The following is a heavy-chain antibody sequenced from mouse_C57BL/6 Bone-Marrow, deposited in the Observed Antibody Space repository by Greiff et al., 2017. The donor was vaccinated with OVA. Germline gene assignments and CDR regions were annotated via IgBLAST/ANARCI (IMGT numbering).Heavy chain of an antibody. CDR2: IDPEPGGT. CDR1: GYTFTDYE. Sequence: VQLQQSGAELVRPGASVTLSCKASGYTFTDYEMHWVKQTPVHGLEWIGAIDPEPGGTAYNQKFKGKAILTADKSSSTAYMELRSLTSEDSAVYYGITTVVVPYWYFDVWGTGTTVTVSS. CDR3: ITTVVVPYWYFDV. D-gene: IGHD1-1*01. J-gene: IGHJ1*03. V-gene: IGHV1-15*01.